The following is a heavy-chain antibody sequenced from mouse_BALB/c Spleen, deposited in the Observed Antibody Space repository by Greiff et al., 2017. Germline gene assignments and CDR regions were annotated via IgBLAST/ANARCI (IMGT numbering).Heavy chain of an antibody. CDR2: IDPANGNT. D-gene: IGHD2-1*01. J-gene: IGHJ4*01. V-gene: IGHV14-3*02. CDR1: GFNIKDTY. CDR3: ARAFYSYYAMDY. Sequence: DVKLQESGAELVKPGASVKLSCTASGFNIKDTYMHWVEQRPEQGLEWIGRIDPANGNTKYDPKFQGKATITADTSSNTAYLQLSSLTSEDTAVYYCARAFYSYYAMDYWGQGTSVTVSS.